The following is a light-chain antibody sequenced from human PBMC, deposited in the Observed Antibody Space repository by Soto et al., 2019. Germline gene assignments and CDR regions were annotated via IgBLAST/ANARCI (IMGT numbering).Light chain of an antibody. CDR2: GAF. V-gene: IGKV3-11*01. CDR3: QQRNIWPPVT. J-gene: IGKJ5*01. Sequence: EIVLTQSPPTLSLSLGERATLSCRASPSVDIYIAWYQQKPGQAPRLLIYGAFNRATGIPARFSGSGSGTDFTLSINSLAPEDFAVYYCQQRNIWPPVTFGQGTRLEIK. CDR1: PSVDIY.